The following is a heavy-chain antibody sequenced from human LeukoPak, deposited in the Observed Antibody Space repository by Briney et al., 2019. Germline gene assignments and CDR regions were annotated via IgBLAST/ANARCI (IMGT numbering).Heavy chain of an antibody. J-gene: IGHJ6*02. CDR1: GFTFSNYA. CDR3: AAGYYYYGMDF. D-gene: IGHD6-13*01. V-gene: IGHV3-23*01. CDR2: IGGRDSGT. Sequence: GGSLRLSCVASGFTFSNYAMIWVRQTPGKGLEWVSAIGGRDSGTYYTDSVKGRFTISGDNSKNTLYLQMNSPRAEDTAVYYCAAGYYYYGMDFWGQGTTVTVSS.